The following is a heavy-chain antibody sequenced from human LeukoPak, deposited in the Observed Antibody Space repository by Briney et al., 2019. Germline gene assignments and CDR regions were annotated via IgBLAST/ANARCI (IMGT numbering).Heavy chain of an antibody. Sequence: PGGTLRLSCAASGFTFSSYGMSWVRQAPGKGLECVSAISGSGGSTYYADSVKGRFTISRDNSKNTLYLQMNSLRAEDTAVYYCAKDSYILTGYYRSTPFDYWGQGTLVTVSS. V-gene: IGHV3-23*01. CDR1: GFTFSSYG. CDR2: ISGSGGST. J-gene: IGHJ4*02. D-gene: IGHD3-9*01. CDR3: AKDSYILTGYYRSTPFDY.